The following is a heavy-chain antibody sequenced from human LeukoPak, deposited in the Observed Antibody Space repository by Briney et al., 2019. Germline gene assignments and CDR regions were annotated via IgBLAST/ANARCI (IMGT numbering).Heavy chain of an antibody. CDR3: AGGVQWLAHDC. CDR2: FYDSGST. Sequence: PSETLSLTCTVSGGSISSYYWSWIRQPPGKGLEWIGCFYDSGSTNYSPSLKSRVTISVDTSKNQFSLKLSSVTAADTAVYYRAGGVQWLAHDCWGQGTLVTVSS. V-gene: IGHV4-59*08. D-gene: IGHD6-19*01. CDR1: GGSISSYY. J-gene: IGHJ4*02.